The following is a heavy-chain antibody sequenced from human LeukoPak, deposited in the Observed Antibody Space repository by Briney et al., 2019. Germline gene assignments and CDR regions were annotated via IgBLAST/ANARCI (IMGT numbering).Heavy chain of an antibody. CDR3: ARDVPGNTALDY. Sequence: GGSLRLSCAASGFTFISYWMHWVRQAPGKGLVWVSRINGYGSSTDFADSVKGRFTISRDNAKNTLYLQMNSLRAEDTAVYYCARDVPGNTALDYWGQGTLVTISS. D-gene: IGHD5-18*01. CDR1: GFTFISYW. J-gene: IGHJ4*02. V-gene: IGHV3-74*01. CDR2: INGYGSST.